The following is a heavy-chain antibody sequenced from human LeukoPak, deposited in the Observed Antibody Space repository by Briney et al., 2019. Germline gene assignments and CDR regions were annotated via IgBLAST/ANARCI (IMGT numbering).Heavy chain of an antibody. CDR3: AKAHLRFVYYFDY. D-gene: IGHD3-10*01. Sequence: PGGSLRLSCAASGFTFSSYAMSWVRQAPGKGLEWASAISGSGGSTYYADSVKGRFTISRDNSKNTLYLQMNSLRAEDTAVYYCAKAHLRFVYYFDYWGQGTLVTVSS. CDR2: ISGSGGST. J-gene: IGHJ4*02. CDR1: GFTFSSYA. V-gene: IGHV3-23*01.